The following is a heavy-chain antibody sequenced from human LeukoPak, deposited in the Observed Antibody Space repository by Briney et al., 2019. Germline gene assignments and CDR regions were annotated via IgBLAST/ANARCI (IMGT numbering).Heavy chain of an antibody. J-gene: IGHJ6*02. D-gene: IGHD2-15*01. CDR1: GGSISSGGYY. V-gene: IGHV4-31*03. CDR2: IYYSGST. Sequence: SQTLSLTCTVSGGSISSGGYYWSWIRQHPGKGLEWIGYIYYSGSTYYNPSLKSRVTISVDTSKNQFSLKLSSVTAADTAVYYCARGKCSGGSCWLYYYYGMDVWGQGTTVTVSS. CDR3: ARGKCSGGSCWLYYYYGMDV.